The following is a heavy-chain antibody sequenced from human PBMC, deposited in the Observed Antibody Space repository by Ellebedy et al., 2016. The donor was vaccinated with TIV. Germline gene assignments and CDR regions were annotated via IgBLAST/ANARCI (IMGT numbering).Heavy chain of an antibody. V-gene: IGHV4-34*01. D-gene: IGHD5-18*01. CDR1: GGSFSGYY. CDR3: ARGGTFSHGLRYFDY. J-gene: IGHJ4*02. Sequence: SETLSLTCAVYGGSFSGYYWSWIRQPPGKGLEWIGEINHSGNTNYNPSLKTRVTISVDTSKNQFSLNLNSVTAADTAAYYCARGGTFSHGLRYFDYWGQGTLVTVSS. CDR2: INHSGNT.